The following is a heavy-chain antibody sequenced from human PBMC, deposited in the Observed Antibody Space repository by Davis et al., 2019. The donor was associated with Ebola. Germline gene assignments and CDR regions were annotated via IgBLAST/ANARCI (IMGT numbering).Heavy chain of an antibody. CDR3: ARDDYDILTGYYMYYYGMDV. J-gene: IGHJ6*02. V-gene: IGHV3-48*02. CDR1: GFTFSSYS. CDR2: ISSSSSTI. D-gene: IGHD3-9*01. Sequence: PGGSLRLSCAASGFTFSSYSMNWVRQAPGKGLEWVSYISSSSSTIYYADSVKGRFTISRDNAKNSLYLQMNSLRDEDTAVYYCARDDYDILTGYYMYYYGMDVWGQGTTVTVSS.